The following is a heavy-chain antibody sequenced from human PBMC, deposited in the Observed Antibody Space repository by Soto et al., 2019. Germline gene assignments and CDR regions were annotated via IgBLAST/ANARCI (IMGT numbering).Heavy chain of an antibody. CDR3: TSRNIVVVPAARYGMDV. CDR2: IRSKANSYAT. V-gene: IGHV3-73*01. J-gene: IGHJ6*02. Sequence: GGSLRPSCAASGFTFSGSAMHWVRQASGKGLEWVGRIRSKANSYATAYAASVKGRITISRDDSKNTAFLQMNSLKTEDTAVYYCTSRNIVVVPAARYGMDVWGQGTTATVSS. D-gene: IGHD2-2*01. CDR1: GFTFSGSA.